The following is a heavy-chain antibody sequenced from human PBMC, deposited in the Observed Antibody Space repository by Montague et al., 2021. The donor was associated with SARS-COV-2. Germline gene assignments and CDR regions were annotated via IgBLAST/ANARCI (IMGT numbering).Heavy chain of an antibody. CDR1: GGSISSDCYY. J-gene: IGHJ6*02. V-gene: IGHV4-31*03. CDR2: IYYSGST. CDR3: AGVSVEMATMGVYYYYGMDD. Sequence: TLSLTCTVSGGSISSDCYYWSWIRQHPGKDLEWIGYIYYSGSTYYNPSLRSSITISVDTSKNQFSLKLSSVTAADTAEYYSAGVSVEMATMGVYYYYGMDDWGQGTTVTVSS. D-gene: IGHD5-24*01.